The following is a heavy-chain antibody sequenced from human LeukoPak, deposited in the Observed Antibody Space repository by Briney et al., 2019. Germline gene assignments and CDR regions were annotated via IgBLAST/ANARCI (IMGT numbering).Heavy chain of an antibody. CDR3: ARVSGSYPEAFDI. V-gene: IGHV3-72*01. Sequence: GGSLRLSCAASGFTFSDHYMDWVRQAPGKGLEWVGRTRNKANSYTTEYAASVKGGFTISRDDSKNSLYLQMNRLKTEDTAVYYCARVSGSYPEAFDIWGQGTMVTVSS. J-gene: IGHJ3*02. CDR2: TRNKANSYTT. D-gene: IGHD1-26*01. CDR1: GFTFSDHY.